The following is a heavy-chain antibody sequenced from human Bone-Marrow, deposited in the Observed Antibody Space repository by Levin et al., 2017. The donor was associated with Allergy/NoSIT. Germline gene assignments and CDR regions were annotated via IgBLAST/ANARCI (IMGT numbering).Heavy chain of an antibody. J-gene: IGHJ4*02. D-gene: IGHD4-17*01. CDR1: GYSFIDYY. Sequence: GGSLRLSCETSGYSFIDYYIHWVRQAPGQGLEWMGRVIPRTGGTNFAPRFQGRVTMTRDTSTTTADMELSRLKSDDTAVYFCAREGDDGEYDYWGQGTLVTVSS. V-gene: IGHV1-2*06. CDR3: AREGDDGEYDY. CDR2: VIPRTGGT.